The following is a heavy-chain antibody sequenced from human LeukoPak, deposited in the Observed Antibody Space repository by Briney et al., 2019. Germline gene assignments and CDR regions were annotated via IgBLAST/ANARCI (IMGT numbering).Heavy chain of an antibody. Sequence: GGSLRLSCAASGFPFSDYSMNWVRQAPGKGLEWVSSISSSGDYIYSADSVKGRFTISRDNAKNSLYLQMTNLSAEDTAVYYCARDRSYSGNNDYWGQGTLVTVSS. CDR3: ARDRSYSGNNDY. J-gene: IGHJ4*02. CDR1: GFPFSDYS. D-gene: IGHD5-18*01. CDR2: ISSSGDYI. V-gene: IGHV3-21*01.